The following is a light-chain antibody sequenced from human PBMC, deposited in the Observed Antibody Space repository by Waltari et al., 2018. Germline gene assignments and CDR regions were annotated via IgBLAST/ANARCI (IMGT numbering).Light chain of an antibody. Sequence: EIVLTQSPGTLSLSPGDRATLSCRASHSFSSDYLAWYQQRPGQAPRLLISGTSSSATGIPDRFSGSGSGTDFTLTISRLEPEDFAVYYCLQYDTSPKTFGQGTKVDI. CDR2: GTS. J-gene: IGKJ1*01. CDR1: HSFSSDY. CDR3: LQYDTSPKT. V-gene: IGKV3-20*01.